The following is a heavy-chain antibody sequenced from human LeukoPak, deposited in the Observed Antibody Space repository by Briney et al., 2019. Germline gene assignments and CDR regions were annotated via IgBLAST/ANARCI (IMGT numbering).Heavy chain of an antibody. CDR1: GYTFTGYY. D-gene: IGHD4-23*01. Sequence: ASVKVSCKTSGYTFTGYYMHWVRRAPGQGLEWMGWINPNSGGTNYAQKFQGRVTMTRDTSISTAYMELSRLRSDDTAVYYCASIYGGNYYFDYWGQGTLVTVSS. CDR2: INPNSGGT. CDR3: ASIYGGNYYFDY. V-gene: IGHV1-2*02. J-gene: IGHJ4*02.